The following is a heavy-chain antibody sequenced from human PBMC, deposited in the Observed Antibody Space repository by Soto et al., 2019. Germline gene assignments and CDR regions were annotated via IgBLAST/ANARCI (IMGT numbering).Heavy chain of an antibody. CDR3: AKDHYGDYVSYFQH. D-gene: IGHD4-17*01. J-gene: IGHJ1*01. Sequence: PGGSLRLSCAASGFTFSSYAMSWVRQAPGKGLEWVSAISGSGGSTYYADYVKGRFTISRDNSKNTLYLQMNSLRAEDTSVYYCAKDHYGDYVSYFQHWGQGTLVTVSS. CDR1: GFTFSSYA. CDR2: ISGSGGST. V-gene: IGHV3-23*01.